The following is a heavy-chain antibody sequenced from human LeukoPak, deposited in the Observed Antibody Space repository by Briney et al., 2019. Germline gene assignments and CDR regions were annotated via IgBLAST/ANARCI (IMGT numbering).Heavy chain of an antibody. D-gene: IGHD6-19*01. J-gene: IGHJ4*02. V-gene: IGHV3-7*03. CDR1: GFIFSTYW. Sequence: GGSLRLSCAASGFIFSTYWMSWVRQAPGKGLEWVANIKQDGSEKYYVDSVKGRFTISRDNAKNSLYPQMNSLRADDTAVYYCARDDYNSGWDWGQGTLVTVSS. CDR2: IKQDGSEK. CDR3: ARDDYNSGWD.